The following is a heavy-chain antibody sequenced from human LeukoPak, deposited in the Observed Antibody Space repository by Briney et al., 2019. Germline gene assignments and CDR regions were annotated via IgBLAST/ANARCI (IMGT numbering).Heavy chain of an antibody. CDR3: AKGQYYYHSSGFDY. D-gene: IGHD3-22*01. CDR1: GFTFSSYG. V-gene: IGHV3-23*01. CDR2: ISGSGGST. J-gene: IGHJ4*02. Sequence: GGTLRLSCAASGFTFSSYGMSWVRQAPGKGLEWVSAISGSGGSTYYADSVKGRFTISRDNSKNTLYLQMNSLRAEDTAVYYCAKGQYYYHSSGFDYWGQGTLVTVSS.